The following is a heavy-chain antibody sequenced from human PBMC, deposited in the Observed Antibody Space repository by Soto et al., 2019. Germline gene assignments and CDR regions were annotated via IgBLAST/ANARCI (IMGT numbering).Heavy chain of an antibody. CDR1: GGSVSSGSYY. V-gene: IGHV4-61*01. Sequence: QVQLQESGPGLVKPSETLSLTCTVSGGSVSSGSYYWSWIRQPPGKGLEWIGYIYYSGSTNYNPSLKSRVTISVDTSKNQFSLKLSSVTAADTAVYYCARLRLGILYLDYWGQGTLVTVSS. J-gene: IGHJ4*02. D-gene: IGHD2-8*01. CDR3: ARLRLGILYLDY. CDR2: IYYSGST.